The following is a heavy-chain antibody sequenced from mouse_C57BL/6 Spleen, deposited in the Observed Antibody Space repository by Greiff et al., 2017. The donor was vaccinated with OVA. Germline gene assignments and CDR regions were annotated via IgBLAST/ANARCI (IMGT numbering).Heavy chain of an antibody. CDR2: IWGGGST. CDR1: GFSLTSYG. V-gene: IGHV2-9*01. Sequence: VQVVESGPGLVAPSQSLSITCTVSGFSLTSYGVDWVRQPPGKGLEWLGVIWGGGSTNYNSALMSRLSISKDKSKSQVFIKVNSQQADDTAMYYCAKHEVVANAMDYWGQGTSVTVSS. CDR3: AKHEVVANAMDY. D-gene: IGHD1-1*01. J-gene: IGHJ4*01.